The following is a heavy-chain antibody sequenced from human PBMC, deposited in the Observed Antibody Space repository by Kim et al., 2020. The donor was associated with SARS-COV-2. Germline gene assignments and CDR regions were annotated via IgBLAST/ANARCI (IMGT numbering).Heavy chain of an antibody. CDR2: IYYSGST. Sequence: SETLSLTCTVSGGSISSYYWSWIRQPPGKGLEWIGYIYYSGSTNYNPSLKSRVTTSVDTSKNQSSLKQSSVTAADTAVYYYARRGGGSYFDYWGKGTLVT. CDR3: ARRGGGSYFDY. CDR1: GGSISSYY. J-gene: IGHJ4*02. D-gene: IGHD1-26*01. V-gene: IGHV4-59*01.